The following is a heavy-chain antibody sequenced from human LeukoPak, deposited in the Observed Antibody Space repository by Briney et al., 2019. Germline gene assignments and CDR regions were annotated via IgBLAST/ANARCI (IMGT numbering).Heavy chain of an antibody. V-gene: IGHV3-23*01. J-gene: IGHJ4*02. Sequence: GGSLRLSCAASGFTFSNYAMSWVRQAPGKGLEWVSSISDTGGATYYADSVKGRFTISRDNARNTLYLQLTSPRAEDTAVFYWAKGGGSTFDDWGQGILVTVSS. CDR1: GFTFSNYA. D-gene: IGHD3-10*01. CDR2: ISDTGGAT. CDR3: AKGGGSTFDD.